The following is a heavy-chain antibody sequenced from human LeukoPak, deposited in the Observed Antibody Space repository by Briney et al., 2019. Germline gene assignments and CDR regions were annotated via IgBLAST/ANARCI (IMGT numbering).Heavy chain of an antibody. Sequence: ASVKVSCKASVYTFTGYYIHCMRQAPGQGLEWMGWINPNSGGTNDTQKFQGRVTMTTDTSISTAYMELSRLRSDDTALYYCARGGWSGYSYGSEPEKYFDYWGQGTLVTVSS. V-gene: IGHV1-2*02. J-gene: IGHJ4*02. CDR2: INPNSGGT. CDR1: VYTFTGYY. CDR3: ARGGWSGYSYGSEPEKYFDY. D-gene: IGHD5-18*01.